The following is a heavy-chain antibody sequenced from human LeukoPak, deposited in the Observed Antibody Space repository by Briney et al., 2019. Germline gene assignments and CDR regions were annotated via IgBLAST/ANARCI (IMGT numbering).Heavy chain of an antibody. J-gene: IGHJ4*02. CDR2: IYYSGST. Sequence: SETLSLTCTVSGGSISSGDYYWSWIRQPPGKGRRWIGYIYYSGSTYYNPSLKSRVTTSVDTSKNQFSLKLSSVTAADTAVYYCARGGRYQLLETDYWGQGTLVTVSS. CDR1: GGSISSGDYY. V-gene: IGHV4-30-4*08. CDR3: ARGGRYQLLETDY. D-gene: IGHD2-2*01.